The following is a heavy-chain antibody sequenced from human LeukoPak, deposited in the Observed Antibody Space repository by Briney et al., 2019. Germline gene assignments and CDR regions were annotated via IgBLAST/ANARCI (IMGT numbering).Heavy chain of an antibody. J-gene: IGHJ4*02. CDR1: GFSLSSNA. D-gene: IGHD1-26*01. V-gene: IGHV3-23*01. CDR2: ISRDTT. Sequence: GGSLRLSCAASGFSLSSNAMSWVRQAPGKGPEWVSAISRDTTYYAASVKGRFTISKDISKNTLSLQMNSLRAGDTAIYYCVKESPYGSPRFYYFDYWGQGILVTVSS. CDR3: VKESPYGSPRFYYFDY.